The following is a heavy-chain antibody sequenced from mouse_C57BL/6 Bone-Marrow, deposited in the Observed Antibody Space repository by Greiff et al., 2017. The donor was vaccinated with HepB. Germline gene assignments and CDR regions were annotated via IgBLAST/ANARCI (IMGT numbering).Heavy chain of an antibody. D-gene: IGHD2-5*01. J-gene: IGHJ1*03. V-gene: IGHV3-6*01. CDR2: ISYDGSN. CDR3: AREGIYYSKSYWYFDV. CDR1: GYSITSGYY. Sequence: EVQLQQSGPGLVKPSQSLSLTCSVTGYSITSGYYWNWIRQFPGNKLEWMGYISYDGSNNYNPSLKNRISITRDTSKNQFFLKLNSVTTEDTATYYCAREGIYYSKSYWYFDVWGTGTTVTVSS.